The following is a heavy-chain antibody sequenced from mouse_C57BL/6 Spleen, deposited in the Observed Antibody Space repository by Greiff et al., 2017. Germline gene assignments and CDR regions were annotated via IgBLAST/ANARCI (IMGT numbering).Heavy chain of an antibody. CDR3: GGRWDGDY. CDR1: GYSFSDYN. D-gene: IGHD4-1*01. CDR2: INPDSGTT. V-gene: IGHV1-39*01. J-gene: IGHJ2*01. Sequence: VQLQQSGPELVKPGASVKISCKASGYSFSDYNMNWVKQSNGKSLEWIGVINPDSGTTSYNQKFKGKATLTVDQSSSTAYMQLNSLTSEDSAFYCGGGRWDGDYWGQGTTLTVSS.